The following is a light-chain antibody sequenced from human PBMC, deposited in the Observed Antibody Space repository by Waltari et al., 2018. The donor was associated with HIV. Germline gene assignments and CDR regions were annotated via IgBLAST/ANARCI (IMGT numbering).Light chain of an antibody. V-gene: IGLV1-44*01. Sequence: QSVLTQPHSASGTPGQRVTISCSGSSSNIGSNTVNWYQHLPGTAPTLLISSNNQRPSGVPDRFSGSKSGTSASLAISGLQSEDEADYYCAAWDDSLNVVVIGGGTKLTVL. CDR2: SNN. J-gene: IGLJ3*02. CDR1: SSNIGSNT. CDR3: AAWDDSLNVVV.